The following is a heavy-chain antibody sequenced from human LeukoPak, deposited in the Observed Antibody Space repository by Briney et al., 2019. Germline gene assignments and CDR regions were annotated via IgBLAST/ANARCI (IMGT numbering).Heavy chain of an antibody. Sequence: PSETLSLTCAVYGGSFSGYYWSWIRQPPGKGLEWIGEINHSGSTNYNPSLKSRVTISVDTSKNQFSLKLSSVTAADTAVYYCAVGSGYYSFDYWGRGTLVTVSS. CDR3: AVGSGYYSFDY. V-gene: IGHV4-34*01. CDR1: GGSFSGYY. CDR2: INHSGST. D-gene: IGHD3-22*01. J-gene: IGHJ4*02.